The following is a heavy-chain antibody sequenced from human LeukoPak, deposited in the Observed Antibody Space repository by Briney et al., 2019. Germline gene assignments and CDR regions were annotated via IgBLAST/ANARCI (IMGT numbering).Heavy chain of an antibody. J-gene: IGHJ5*02. D-gene: IGHD4-17*01. CDR1: GYTFTGYY. Sequence: GASVEVSCKASGYTFTGYYMHWVRQAPGQGLEWMGWINPNRGGTNYAQKFQGRVTMTRDTSISTAYMELSRLRSDDTAVYYCARDYGDYQGSNWFDPWGQGTLVTVSS. V-gene: IGHV1-2*02. CDR2: INPNRGGT. CDR3: ARDYGDYQGSNWFDP.